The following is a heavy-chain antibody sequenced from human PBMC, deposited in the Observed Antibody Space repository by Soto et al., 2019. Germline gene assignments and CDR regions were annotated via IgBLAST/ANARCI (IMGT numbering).Heavy chain of an antibody. Sequence: PSETLSLTCTVSGDSISSTGYHWGWIRQAPGKGLEWIGTISYSGSTYYNASLKSRVTISVDTSKNQFSLKLSSVTAADTAVYYCAKCSGGSCYRIDYWGQGTPVTVSS. J-gene: IGHJ4*02. CDR2: ISYSGST. CDR1: GDSISSTGYH. V-gene: IGHV4-39*01. D-gene: IGHD2-15*01. CDR3: AKCSGGSCYRIDY.